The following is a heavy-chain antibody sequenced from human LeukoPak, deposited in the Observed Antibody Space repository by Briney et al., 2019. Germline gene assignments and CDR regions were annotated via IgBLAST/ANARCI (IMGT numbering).Heavy chain of an antibody. CDR2: ISYDGSNK. J-gene: IGHJ4*02. V-gene: IGHV3-30*03. CDR3: ATQSVAGND. Sequence: PGGSLRLSCAASGFTFSSYGMHWVRQAPGKGLEWVAVISYDGSNKYYADSVKGRFTISRDNSKNTLYLQMNSLRAEDTAVYYCATQSVAGNDWGQGTLVTVSS. CDR1: GFTFSSYG. D-gene: IGHD6-19*01.